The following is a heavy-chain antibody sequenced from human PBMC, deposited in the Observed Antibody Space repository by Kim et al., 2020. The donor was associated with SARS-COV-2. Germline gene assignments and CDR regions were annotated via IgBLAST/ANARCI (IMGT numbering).Heavy chain of an antibody. CDR1: GFTFSSYS. D-gene: IGHD6-19*01. Sequence: GGSLRLSCAASGFTFSSYSMNWVRQAPGKGLEWVSSISSSSSYIYYADSVKGRFTISRDNAKNSLYLQMNSLRAEDTAVYYCARSSDLSYSSGWYWRIEFDYWGQGTLVTVSS. CDR3: ARSSDLSYSSGWYWRIEFDY. CDR2: ISSSSSYI. J-gene: IGHJ4*02. V-gene: IGHV3-21*01.